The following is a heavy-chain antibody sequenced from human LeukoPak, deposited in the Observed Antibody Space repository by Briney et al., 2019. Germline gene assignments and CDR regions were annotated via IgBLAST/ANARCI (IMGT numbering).Heavy chain of an antibody. D-gene: IGHD1-14*01. CDR3: ARSPRDRRADYYYYYMDV. J-gene: IGHJ6*03. V-gene: IGHV4-39*07. CDR2: VSFGGDT. Sequence: PSETLSLTCTVSGASISSSRSYGAWIRQPPGKGLEWIASVSFGGDTYYNPSLKSRVTISVDTSKNQFSLKLSSVTAADTAVYYCARSPRDRRADYYYYYMDVWGKGTTVTVSS. CDR1: GASISSSRSY.